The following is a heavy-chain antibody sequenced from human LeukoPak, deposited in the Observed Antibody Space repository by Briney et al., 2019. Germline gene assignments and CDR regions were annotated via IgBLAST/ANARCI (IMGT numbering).Heavy chain of an antibody. V-gene: IGHV7-4-1*02. CDR3: ARVFGDYYDSSGYRDY. D-gene: IGHD3-22*01. CDR1: GYTFTSYA. J-gene: IGHJ4*02. Sequence: GASVKVSCKASGYTFTSYAMNWVRQAPGQGLEWMGWINTNTGNPTYAQGLTGRFVFSLDTSVSTAYLQLSSLKAEDTAVYYCARVFGDYYDSSGYRDYWGQGTLVTVSS. CDR2: INTNTGNP.